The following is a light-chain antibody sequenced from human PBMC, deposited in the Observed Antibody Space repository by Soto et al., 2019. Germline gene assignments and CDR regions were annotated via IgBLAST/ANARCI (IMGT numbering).Light chain of an antibody. J-gene: IGKJ1*01. CDR3: QQYNDYSWT. CDR1: QSISAW. V-gene: IGKV1-5*03. Sequence: DIQMTQSPSTLSASVGGRVSINCRASQSISAWLAWYQQKPGKAPRLLIYKASTLEIGVPSRFSGSGSGTEFTLTISSLQPDDVATYYCQQYNDYSWTFGQGTKVELK. CDR2: KAS.